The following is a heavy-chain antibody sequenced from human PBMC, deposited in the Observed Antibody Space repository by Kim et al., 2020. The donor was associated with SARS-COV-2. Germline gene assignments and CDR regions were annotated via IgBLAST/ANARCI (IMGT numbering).Heavy chain of an antibody. Sequence: GGSLRLSCAASGFTFSDYYMSWIRQAPGKGLEWVSYISSSGSTIYYADSVKGRFTISRDNAKNSLYLQMNSLRAEDTAVYYCARDRMVRGVMSDAFDIWGQGTMVTVSS. CDR2: ISSSGSTI. CDR1: GFTFSDYY. V-gene: IGHV3-11*01. J-gene: IGHJ3*02. CDR3: ARDRMVRGVMSDAFDI. D-gene: IGHD3-10*01.